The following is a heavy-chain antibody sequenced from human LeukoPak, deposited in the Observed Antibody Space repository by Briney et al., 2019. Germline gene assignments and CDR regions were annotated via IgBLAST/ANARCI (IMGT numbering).Heavy chain of an antibody. CDR2: IENSGSPT. J-gene: IGHJ4*02. Sequence: GGSLRLSCAASGFTFSHHGMHWVRQAPGKGLEWVAFIENSGSPTHLADSVKGRFTISRDNSQNTLYLQMSSLRAEDTALYFCAKDLHSTSSCYWGQGALVTVSS. CDR3: AKDLHSTSSCY. CDR1: GFTFSHHG. D-gene: IGHD6-6*01. V-gene: IGHV3-30*02.